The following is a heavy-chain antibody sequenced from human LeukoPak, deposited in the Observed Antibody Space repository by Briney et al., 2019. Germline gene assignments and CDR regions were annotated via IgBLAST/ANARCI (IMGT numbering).Heavy chain of an antibody. CDR2: TYYRSKLYN. CDR1: GDTFSSNSAA. J-gene: IGHJ5*02. D-gene: IGHD6-13*01. Sequence: SQTLSLTCAISGDTFSSNSAAWNWIRQSPSRGLEWLGRTYYRSKLYNDYAVSVKSRITINPDTSKNQFSLQLNSVTPEDTAVYYCARAWRRAAAGRECWFDPWGQGTLVTVSS. CDR3: ARAWRRAAAGRECWFDP. V-gene: IGHV6-1*01.